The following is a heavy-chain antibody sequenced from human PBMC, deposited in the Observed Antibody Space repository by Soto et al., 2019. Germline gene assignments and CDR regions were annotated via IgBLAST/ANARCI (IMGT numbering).Heavy chain of an antibody. CDR3: ATRITVFGLLIPPFDP. Sequence: PSETLPLTSAVYGRSVNVRYWNWIRKSPGKGLELFGEINHTGGTHYNTSLKSRVTMSVDTSKNQFSLRLSSVTAADTAIYYCATRITVFGLLIPPFDPWGQGTQVTVS. D-gene: IGHD3-3*01. CDR2: INHTGGT. V-gene: IGHV4-34*01. J-gene: IGHJ5*02. CDR1: GRSVNVRY.